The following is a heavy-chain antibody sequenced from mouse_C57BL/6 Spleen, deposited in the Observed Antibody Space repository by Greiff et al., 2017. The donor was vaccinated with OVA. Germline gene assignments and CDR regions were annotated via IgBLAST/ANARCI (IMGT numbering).Heavy chain of an antibody. CDR1: GYTFTSYS. Sequence: VQLQPSGAALARPGASVPMSCKASGYTFTSYSLHLVTQRPVPGLDWIGYINPSSGYTKYNQKFKDKATLTADKSSSTAYMQLSSLTSEDSAVYYCARDLYYFDYWGQGTTLTVSS. V-gene: IGHV1-4*01. CDR3: ARDLYYFDY. CDR2: INPSSGYT. J-gene: IGHJ2*01.